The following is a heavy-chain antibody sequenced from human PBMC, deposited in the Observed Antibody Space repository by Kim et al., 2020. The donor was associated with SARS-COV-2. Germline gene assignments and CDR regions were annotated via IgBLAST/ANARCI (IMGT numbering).Heavy chain of an antibody. CDR2: INHSGST. Sequence: SETLSLTCAVYGGSFSGYYWSWIRQPPGKGLEWIGEINHSGSTNYNPSLKSRVTISVDTSKNQFSLKLSSVTAADTAVYYCARAKILWFGGPASYYYYGMDVWGQGTTVTVSS. CDR1: GGSFSGYY. D-gene: IGHD3-10*01. J-gene: IGHJ6*02. V-gene: IGHV4-34*01. CDR3: ARAKILWFGGPASYYYYGMDV.